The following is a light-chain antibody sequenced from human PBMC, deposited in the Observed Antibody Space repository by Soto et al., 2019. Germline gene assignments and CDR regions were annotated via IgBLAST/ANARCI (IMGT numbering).Light chain of an antibody. CDR3: AAWDDSLNGYV. CDR2: SNI. V-gene: IGLV1-44*01. CDR1: SSNIGSNN. J-gene: IGLJ1*01. Sequence: QSVLIQPPSASGTPGQKVTISCSGSSSNIGSNNVNWYQQLSGTAPKLLIYSNIQRPSGVPDRVSASKSGTSASLAISGLQSEDEADYYCAAWDDSLNGYVFGTGTKLTVL.